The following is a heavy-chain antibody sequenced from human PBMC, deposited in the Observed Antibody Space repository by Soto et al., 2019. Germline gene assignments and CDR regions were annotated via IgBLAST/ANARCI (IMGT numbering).Heavy chain of an antibody. Sequence: GASVKVSCKASGYTFTSYGISWVRQAPGQGLEWMGWISAYNGNTNYAQKFQGRVTMTRDTSISTAYMELSRLRSDDTAVYYCARETDSPASRLDYYGMDVWGQGTTVTVSS. CDR3: ARETDSPASRLDYYGMDV. V-gene: IGHV1-18*01. CDR2: ISAYNGNT. CDR1: GYTFTSYG. J-gene: IGHJ6*02. D-gene: IGHD6-25*01.